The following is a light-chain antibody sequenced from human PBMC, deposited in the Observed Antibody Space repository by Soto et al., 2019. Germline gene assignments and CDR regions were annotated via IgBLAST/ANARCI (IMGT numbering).Light chain of an antibody. Sequence: QSALTQPPSASGSPGQSVTISCTGTSSDVGGYNYVSWYQQHPGKAPKLMISEVSKRPSGVPDRFSGSKSGNTASLTVSGLQAEDEADYYCSSYAGSNWVFGGGTQLTVL. CDR2: EVS. CDR3: SSYAGSNWV. J-gene: IGLJ2*01. V-gene: IGLV2-8*01. CDR1: SSDVGGYNY.